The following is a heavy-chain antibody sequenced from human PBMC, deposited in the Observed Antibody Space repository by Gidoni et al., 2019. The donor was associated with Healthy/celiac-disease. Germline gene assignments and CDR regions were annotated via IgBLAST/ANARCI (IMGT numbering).Heavy chain of an antibody. J-gene: IGHJ6*02. CDR3: TTGRGYSYGYVRHYYGMDV. Sequence: EVQLVESGGGLVKPGGSLRLSCAASGFTFSNAWMSWVRQAPGKGLEWVGRIKSKTDGGTTDYAAPVKGRFTISRDDSKNTLYLQMNSLKTEDTAVYYCTTGRGYSYGYVRHYYGMDVWGQGTTVTVSS. V-gene: IGHV3-15*01. CDR1: GFTFSNAW. D-gene: IGHD5-18*01. CDR2: IKSKTDGGTT.